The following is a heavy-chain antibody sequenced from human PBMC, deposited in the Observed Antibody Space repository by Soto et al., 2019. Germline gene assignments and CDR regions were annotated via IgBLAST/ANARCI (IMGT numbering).Heavy chain of an antibody. CDR2: ISAYNGNT. CDR3: ARGRGDNWNYYFDY. Sequence: ASVKGSCKASGYTFTSYGISWVRQAPGQGLEWMGWISAYNGNTNYAQKLQGRVTMTTDTSTSTAYMELRSLRSDDTAVYYCARGRGDNWNYYFDYWGQGTLVTVSS. V-gene: IGHV1-18*01. CDR1: GYTFTSYG. D-gene: IGHD1-7*01. J-gene: IGHJ4*02.